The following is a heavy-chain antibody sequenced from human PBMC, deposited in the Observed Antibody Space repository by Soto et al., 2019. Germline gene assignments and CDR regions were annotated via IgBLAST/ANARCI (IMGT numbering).Heavy chain of an antibody. D-gene: IGHD6-13*01. V-gene: IGHV4-4*07. CDR2: IYTTGST. Sequence: KTSETLSLTCTVSGGSISNYYWTWIRQPAGKGLEWIGRIYTTGSTNYNPSLKSRLTMSVDTSKNQFSLKLNSVTAADTALYYCARQTTYISSWFDYWGHGTLVTVSS. CDR1: GGSISNYY. J-gene: IGHJ5*01. CDR3: ARQTTYISSWFDY.